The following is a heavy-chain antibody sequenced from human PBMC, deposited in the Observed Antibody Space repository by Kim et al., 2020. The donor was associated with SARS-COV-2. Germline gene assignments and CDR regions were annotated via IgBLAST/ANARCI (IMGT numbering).Heavy chain of an antibody. Sequence: ANSVTSRSTIARDNSKNTLYLQMNSLRAEDTAVYYCAKDLSYYYYYGMDVWGQGTTVTVSS. CDR3: AKDLSYYYYYGMDV. J-gene: IGHJ6*02. V-gene: IGHV3-23*01.